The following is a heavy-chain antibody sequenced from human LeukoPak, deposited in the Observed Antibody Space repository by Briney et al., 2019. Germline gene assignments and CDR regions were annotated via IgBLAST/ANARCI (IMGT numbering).Heavy chain of an antibody. CDR2: IWYDGTNK. V-gene: IGHV3-33*06. J-gene: IGHJ5*02. CDR1: GFTFTGYG. D-gene: IGHD2-15*01. Sequence: GGSLRLSCAASGFTFTGYGFHWVRQAPDKGLEWVAVIWYDGTNKYYADSVKGRFIISRDNSKNTLYLQMNSLRAEDTAVYYCAKDGSGGGWKWFDPWGQGTLVTVSS. CDR3: AKDGSGGGWKWFDP.